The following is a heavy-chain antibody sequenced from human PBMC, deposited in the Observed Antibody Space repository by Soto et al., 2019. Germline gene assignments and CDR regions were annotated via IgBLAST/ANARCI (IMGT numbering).Heavy chain of an antibody. V-gene: IGHV3-74*01. CDR2: IDHDCAT. CDR1: GFTFSNYW. CDR3: VRNRHGDY. J-gene: IGHJ4*02. Sequence: EVQLVESGGGLVQPGGSLRLSCAGSGFTFSNYWMHWVRQAPGKGLEWVSRIDHDCATDYADSVRGRFTIARNHAENTLYLQMNSLIPEDTTVYYCVRNRHGDYWGQGTLVTVSS.